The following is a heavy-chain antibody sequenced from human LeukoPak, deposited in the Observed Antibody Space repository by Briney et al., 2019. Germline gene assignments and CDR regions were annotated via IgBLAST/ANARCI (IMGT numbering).Heavy chain of an antibody. CDR3: ARQLTSDYDILTGAFDY. J-gene: IGHJ4*02. V-gene: IGHV4-34*01. D-gene: IGHD3-9*01. CDR1: GGSFSGYY. CDR2: INHSGST. Sequence: SETLSLTCAVYGGSFSGYYWSWIRQPPGKGLEWIGEINHSGSTNNNPSLKSRVTISVDTSKNQFSLKLSSVTAADTAVYYCARQLTSDYDILTGAFDYWGQGTLVTVSS.